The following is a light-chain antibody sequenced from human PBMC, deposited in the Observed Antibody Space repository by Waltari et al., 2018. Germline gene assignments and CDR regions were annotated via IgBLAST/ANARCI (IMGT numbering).Light chain of an antibody. CDR1: QSVSYY. CDR3: QQRRNWPLT. V-gene: IGKV3-11*01. Sequence: EIGWTQSPATLSLSPGEGATLSCRATQSVSYYLAWYQQRPGQAPRLLIYDTSNRATGIPARFSGSGSETDFTLTISSLEPEDFAVYYCQQRRNWPLTFGGGTKVEIK. CDR2: DTS. J-gene: IGKJ4*01.